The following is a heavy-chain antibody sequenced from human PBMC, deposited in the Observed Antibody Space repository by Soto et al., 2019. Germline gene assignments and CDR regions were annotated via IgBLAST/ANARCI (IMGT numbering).Heavy chain of an antibody. CDR3: AHTRRREGITIHPGVWFYP. D-gene: IGHD3-10*01. J-gene: IGHJ5*02. CDR2: IYWNDDK. Sequence: SGPTLVNPTQTLTLTCTFSGFSLSTSGVGVGWIRQPPGKALEWLALIYWNDDKRYSPSLKSRLTITKDTSKNQVVLTMTNMDPVDTATYYCAHTRRREGITIHPGVWFYPWGQGTLVTVSS. CDR1: GFSLSTSGVG. V-gene: IGHV2-5*01.